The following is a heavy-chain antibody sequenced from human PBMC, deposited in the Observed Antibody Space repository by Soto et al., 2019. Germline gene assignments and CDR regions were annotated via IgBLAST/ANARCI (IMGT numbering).Heavy chain of an antibody. D-gene: IGHD2-8*02. Sequence: GASVKVSCKASGHSLNKYDINWVRQAPGQGLEWMGWVNPNSGETGFAQKFQGRITMTRNTSINTVYMELRSLRSDDTAVYFRSDTGGPWGQGTLVTV. CDR1: GHSLNKYD. CDR2: VNPNSGET. V-gene: IGHV1-8*01. CDR3: SDTGGP. J-gene: IGHJ5*02.